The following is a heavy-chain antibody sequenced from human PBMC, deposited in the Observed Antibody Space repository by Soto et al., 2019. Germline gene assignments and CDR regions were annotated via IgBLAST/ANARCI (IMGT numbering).Heavy chain of an antibody. V-gene: IGHV6-1*01. Sequence: PSQTLSLTGAISGDSVSSNSAAWNWIRQSPSRGLEWLGRTYYRSKWYNDYAVSVKSRITINPDTSKNQFSLQLNSVTPEDTAVYYCARDFDRGSGWYGNYYYGMDVWGQGTTVTVSS. CDR3: ARDFDRGSGWYGNYYYGMDV. CDR2: TYYRSKWYN. J-gene: IGHJ6*02. CDR1: GDSVSSNSAA. D-gene: IGHD6-19*01.